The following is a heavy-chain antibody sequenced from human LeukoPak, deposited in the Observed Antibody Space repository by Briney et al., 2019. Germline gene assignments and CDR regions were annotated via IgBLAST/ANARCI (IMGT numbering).Heavy chain of an antibody. CDR3: ARDKGFGVAPIAFDI. CDR1: GGSISSGGYY. CDR2: IYHSGST. J-gene: IGHJ3*02. V-gene: IGHV4-30-2*01. D-gene: IGHD3-3*01. Sequence: SQTLSLTCTVSGGSISSGGYYWSWIRQPPGKGLEWIGYIYHSGSTYYNPSLKSRVTISVDRSKNRFSLKLGSVTAADTAVYYCARDKGFGVAPIAFDIWGQGTMVTVSS.